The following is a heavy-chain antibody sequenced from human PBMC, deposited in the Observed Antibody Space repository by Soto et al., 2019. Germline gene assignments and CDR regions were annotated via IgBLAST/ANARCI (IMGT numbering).Heavy chain of an antibody. J-gene: IGHJ4*02. CDR3: AKDRGASRQWLRDPFDY. Sequence: QVQLVESGGGVVQPGRSLRVSCAASGFTFSIYAMHWVRQAPGTGLEWVAVISYDGTKTYYADSVKGRFTISRDNSKNPVYLQMNGLRDEDTAVYYCAKDRGASRQWLRDPFDYWGQGTVVTVSP. CDR1: GFTFSIYA. CDR2: ISYDGTKT. V-gene: IGHV3-30*18. D-gene: IGHD6-19*01.